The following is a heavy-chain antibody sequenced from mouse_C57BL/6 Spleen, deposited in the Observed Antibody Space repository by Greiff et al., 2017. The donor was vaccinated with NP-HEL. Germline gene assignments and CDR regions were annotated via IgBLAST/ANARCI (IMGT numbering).Heavy chain of an antibody. V-gene: IGHV14-2*01. CDR3: ARDGYYEGY. CDR2: IDPEDGET. CDR1: GFNIKDYY. J-gene: IGHJ2*01. D-gene: IGHD1-1*01. Sequence: EVQLQQSGAELVKPGASVKLSCTASGFNIKDYYMHWVKQRPEQGLEWIGKIDPEDGETKYAAKFQGKATITADTSYNTDYLQLSSLTSEDTAVYYCARDGYYEGYWGQGTTLTVSS.